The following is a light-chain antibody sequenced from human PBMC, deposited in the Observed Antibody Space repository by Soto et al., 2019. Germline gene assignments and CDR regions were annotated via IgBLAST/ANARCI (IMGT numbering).Light chain of an antibody. V-gene: IGKV3-20*01. CDR2: GAS. J-gene: IGKJ1*01. CDR1: QSVSSK. CDR3: QQYGSSGT. Sequence: EVVLTQSPDTLSVSPGEGATLSCRASQSVSSKLAWYQQKPGQAPRLLIYGASNRATGIPDRFSGSGSGTDFTLTISRLEPEDFAVYYCQQYGSSGTFGQGTKVDIK.